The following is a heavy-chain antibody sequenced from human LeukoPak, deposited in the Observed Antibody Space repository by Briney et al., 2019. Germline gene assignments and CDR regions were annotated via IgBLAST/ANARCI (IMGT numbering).Heavy chain of an antibody. CDR3: ASRRGYYSLDHYYYHMDV. CDR1: GGTFSSYA. J-gene: IGHJ6*03. CDR2: IIPIFGTA. V-gene: IGHV1-69*05. Sequence: ASVKVSCKASGGTFSSYAISWVRQAPGQGLEWMGGIIPIFGTANYAQKFQGRVTITTDESTSTAYMELSSLRSEDTAVYYCASRRGYYSLDHYYYHMDVWGKGTTVTVSS. D-gene: IGHD3-22*01.